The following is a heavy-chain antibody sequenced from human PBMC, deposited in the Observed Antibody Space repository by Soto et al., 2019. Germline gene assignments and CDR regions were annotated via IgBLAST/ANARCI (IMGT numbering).Heavy chain of an antibody. J-gene: IGHJ6*02. D-gene: IGHD3-10*01. V-gene: IGHV4-30-2*01. Sequence: SETLSLTCAVSGGSISSGGYSWSWIRQPPGKGLEWIGYIYHSGSTYYNPSLKSRVTISVDTSKNQFSLKLSSVTVADTAVYYCARVMILWSGDFDYYYYYGMDVWGQGTTVTVSS. CDR3: ARVMILWSGDFDYYYYYGMDV. CDR1: GGSISSGGYS. CDR2: IYHSGST.